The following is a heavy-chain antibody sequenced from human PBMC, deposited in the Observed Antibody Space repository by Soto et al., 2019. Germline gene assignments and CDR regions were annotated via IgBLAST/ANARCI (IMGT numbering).Heavy chain of an antibody. CDR2: ISYDGSNK. CDR3: AKDLKLWFGELLPDY. D-gene: IGHD3-10*01. Sequence: VGSLRLSCAASGFTFSSYGMHWVRQAPGKGLEWVAVISYDGSNKYYADSVKGRFTISRDNSKNTLYLQMNSLRAEDTAVYYCAKDLKLWFGELLPDYWGQGTLVTVSS. J-gene: IGHJ4*02. CDR1: GFTFSSYG. V-gene: IGHV3-30*18.